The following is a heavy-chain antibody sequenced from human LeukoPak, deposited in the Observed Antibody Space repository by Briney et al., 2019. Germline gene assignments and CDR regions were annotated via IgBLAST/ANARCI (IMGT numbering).Heavy chain of an antibody. CDR3: ARATVVTHDAFDI. D-gene: IGHD4-23*01. Sequence: EASVKVSCKVSGYTLTELSMHWVRQAPGKGLEWMGGFDPEDGETIYAQKFQGRVTMTRDTSTSTVYMELSSLRSEDTAVYYCARATVVTHDAFDIWGQGTMVTVSS. CDR2: FDPEDGET. J-gene: IGHJ3*02. CDR1: GYTLTELS. V-gene: IGHV1-24*01.